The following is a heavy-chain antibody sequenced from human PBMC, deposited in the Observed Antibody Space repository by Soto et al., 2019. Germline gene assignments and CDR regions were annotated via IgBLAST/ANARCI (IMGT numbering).Heavy chain of an antibody. D-gene: IGHD4-17*01. V-gene: IGHV1-2*02. J-gene: IGHJ4*02. CDR3: ARDMAYGDFLPALF. CDR2: INPKSGVT. CDR1: GYTFTGYY. Sequence: QGQLVQSGAEVKKPGASVKVSCKASGYTFTGYYIHWVRQAPGQGLEWMGWINPKSGVTNYAQKFQGRVTMITDTSISTAYMELSRLRSDDTAVYDCARDMAYGDFLPALFWGQGTLVTVSS.